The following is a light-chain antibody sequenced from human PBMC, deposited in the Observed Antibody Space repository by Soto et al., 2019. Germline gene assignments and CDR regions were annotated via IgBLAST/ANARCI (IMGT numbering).Light chain of an antibody. CDR3: QQYNTWPPIT. J-gene: IGKJ5*01. CDR1: QSVSSN. V-gene: IGKV3-15*01. CDR2: GAS. Sequence: EIVMTQSPGPLSGSTGERATLSCGASQSVSSNLAWYQQKPGQAPRLLIYGASIRATGIPARFSGSGSWTEFTLTISSLQSEDFAVYYCQQYNTWPPITVGQGTRLEIK.